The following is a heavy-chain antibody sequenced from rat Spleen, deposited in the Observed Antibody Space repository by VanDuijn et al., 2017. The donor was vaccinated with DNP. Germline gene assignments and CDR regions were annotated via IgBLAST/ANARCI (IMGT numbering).Heavy chain of an antibody. V-gene: IGHV5-31*01. D-gene: IGHD1-9*01. CDR3: ARGPSYGYNDAMDA. J-gene: IGHJ4*01. CDR2: ITSSGGST. Sequence: EVQLVESGGGLVQPGRSLKLSCAASGFTFSYYWMAWIRQVPGKGLEWVASITSSGGSTYYPDSVKGRFTISRDNAKNTLYLQMNSLRSEDTATYYCARGPSYGYNDAMDAWGQGTSVTVSS. CDR1: GFTFSYYW.